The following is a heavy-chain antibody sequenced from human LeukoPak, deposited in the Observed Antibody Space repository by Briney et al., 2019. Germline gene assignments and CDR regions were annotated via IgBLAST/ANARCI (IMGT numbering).Heavy chain of an antibody. V-gene: IGHV4-39*02. CDR3: ARDRYSSGWYRPDYFDY. J-gene: IGHJ4*02. D-gene: IGHD6-19*01. Sequence: PSEALSLTCTVSGGSISSSSYYWGWIRQPPGKGLEWIGSIYYSGSTYYNPSLKSRATISVDTSKNQFSLKLSSVTAADTAVYYCARDRYSSGWYRPDYFDYWGQGTLVTVSS. CDR2: IYYSGST. CDR1: GGSISSSSYY.